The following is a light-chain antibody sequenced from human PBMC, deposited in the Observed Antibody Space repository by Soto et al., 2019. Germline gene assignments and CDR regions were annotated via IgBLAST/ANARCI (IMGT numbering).Light chain of an antibody. J-gene: IGLJ7*01. CDR1: SSDVGGYNL. Sequence: QSVLTQPASVSGSPGQSITISCTGTSSDVGGYNLVSWYQLHPGKAPKLLIYEVTNRPSGVSNRFSGSKSGNTASLSISGLQAEDEADYYCTSYTSSSTLVFGGGTQLTVL. CDR2: EVT. CDR3: TSYTSSSTLV. V-gene: IGLV2-14*01.